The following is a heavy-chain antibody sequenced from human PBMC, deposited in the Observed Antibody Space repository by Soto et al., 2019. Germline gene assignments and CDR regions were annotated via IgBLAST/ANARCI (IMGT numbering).Heavy chain of an antibody. D-gene: IGHD3-22*01. CDR2: ISYSGST. CDR3: ARRDRSGYSYWLDT. J-gene: IGHJ5*02. Sequence: QVQLQESGPGLVKPSQTLSLTCTVSGGSISDGYYWSWIRQPPGKRLEWIGSISYSGSTSYNPSLKSRLTRSVDRAKSQFSLKLSYVTAADTAVYYCARRDRSGYSYWLDTWGQGTLVTVSS. V-gene: IGHV4-31*03. CDR1: GGSISDGYY.